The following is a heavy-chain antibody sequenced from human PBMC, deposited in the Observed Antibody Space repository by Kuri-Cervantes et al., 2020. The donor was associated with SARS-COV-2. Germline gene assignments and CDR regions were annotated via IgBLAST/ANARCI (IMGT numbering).Heavy chain of an antibody. J-gene: IGHJ1*01. CDR2: IYYSGST. Sequence: SETLSLTCTVSGGSISSHYWSWIRQPPGKGLEWIGYIYYSGSTNYNPSLKSRVTMSVDTSKNQFSLKLSSVTAADTAVYYCARGAGYWDEYFQHWGQGTLVTVSS. CDR3: ARGAGYWDEYFQH. D-gene: IGHD2-15*01. V-gene: IGHV4-59*08. CDR1: GGSISSHY.